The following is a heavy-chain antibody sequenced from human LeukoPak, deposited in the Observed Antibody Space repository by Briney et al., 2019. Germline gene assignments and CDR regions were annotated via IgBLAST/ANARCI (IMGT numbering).Heavy chain of an antibody. J-gene: IGHJ6*04. V-gene: IGHV3-21*01. CDR3: AGSTSYYYGSGSFYGMDV. Sequence: GGSLRLSCAASGFTFSSYSMNWVRQAPGKGLEWVSSISSSSSYIYYADSVKGRFTISRDNAKNSLYLQMNSLRAEDTAVHYCAGSTSYYYGSGSFYGMDVWGKGTTVTVSS. CDR2: ISSSSSYI. D-gene: IGHD3-10*01. CDR1: GFTFSSYS.